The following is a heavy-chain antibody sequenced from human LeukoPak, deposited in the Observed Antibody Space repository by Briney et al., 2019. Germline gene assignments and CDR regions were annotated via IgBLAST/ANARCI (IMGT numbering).Heavy chain of an antibody. V-gene: IGHV3-21*01. CDR1: GFTFSSYS. Sequence: GGSLRLSCAASGFTFSSYSMNWVRQAPGKGLEWVSSISSSSSYIYYADSVKGRFTISRDNAKNSLYLQMNSLRAEDTAVYYCARGGYNWNDGAFDIWGQGTMVTVSS. D-gene: IGHD1-20*01. CDR2: ISSSSSYI. J-gene: IGHJ3*02. CDR3: ARGGYNWNDGAFDI.